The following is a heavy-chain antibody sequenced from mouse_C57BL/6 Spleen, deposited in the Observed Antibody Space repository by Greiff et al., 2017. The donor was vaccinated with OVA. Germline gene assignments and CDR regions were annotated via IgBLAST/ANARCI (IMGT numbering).Heavy chain of an antibody. CDR1: GYTFTDYE. CDR3: TRLHYYAMDY. J-gene: IGHJ4*01. CDR2: IDPETGGT. V-gene: IGHV1-15*01. Sequence: VQLQQSGAELVRPGASVTLSCKASGYTFTDYEMHWVKQTPVHGLEWIGAIDPETGGTAYNQKFKGKAILTADKSSSTAYMELRSLTSEDSAVYYCTRLHYYAMDYWGQGTSVTVSS.